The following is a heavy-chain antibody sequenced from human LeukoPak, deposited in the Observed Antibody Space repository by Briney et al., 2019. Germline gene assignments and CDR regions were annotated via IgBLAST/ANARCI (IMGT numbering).Heavy chain of an antibody. CDR2: IYYSGST. CDR1: GGSISSGDYY. Sequence: SQTLSLTCTVSGGSISSGDYYWSWIRQPPGKGLEWIGYIYYSGSTYYNPSLKSRVTISRGTSKNQFSLKLTSVTTADTAVYYCARAGGVKTAALDLDYWGQGTLVTVSS. CDR3: ARAGGVKTAALDLDY. J-gene: IGHJ4*02. D-gene: IGHD6-25*01. V-gene: IGHV4-30-4*01.